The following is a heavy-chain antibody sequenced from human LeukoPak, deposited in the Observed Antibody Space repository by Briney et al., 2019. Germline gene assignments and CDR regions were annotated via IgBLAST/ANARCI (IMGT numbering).Heavy chain of an antibody. CDR1: GFTFSSYA. J-gene: IGHJ6*02. CDR2: ISYDGSNK. D-gene: IGHD1-1*01. CDR3: AREEKLGVDDSTYYYYGMDV. V-gene: IGHV3-30-3*01. Sequence: PGGSLRLSCAASGFTFSSYAMHWVRQAPGKGLEWVAVISYDGSNKYYADSVKGRFTISRDNSKNTLYLQMNSLRAEDTAVYYCAREEKLGVDDSTYYYYGMDVWGQGTTVTVSS.